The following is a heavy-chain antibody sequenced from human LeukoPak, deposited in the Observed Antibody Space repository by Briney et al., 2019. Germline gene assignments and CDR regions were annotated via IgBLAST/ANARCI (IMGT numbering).Heavy chain of an antibody. CDR3: ARPYGRYYGSGSSSDAFDI. J-gene: IGHJ3*02. V-gene: IGHV4-30-4*01. Sequence: PPQTLSLTCTVSGGSISSGDYYWSWIRQPPGKGLEWIAYIYYSGSTYYNPSLKSRVTIAVDTSKNQFSLKLSSVTAADTAVYYCARPYGRYYGSGSSSDAFDIWGQGTMVTVSS. CDR1: GGSISSGDYY. D-gene: IGHD3-10*01. CDR2: IYYSGST.